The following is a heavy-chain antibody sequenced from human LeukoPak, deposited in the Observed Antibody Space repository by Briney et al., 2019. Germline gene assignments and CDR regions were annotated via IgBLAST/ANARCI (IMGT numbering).Heavy chain of an antibody. Sequence: SETLSLTCAVYGGSFSGYYWSWIRQPPGKGLEWIGEINHSGSTNYNPSLKSRVTISVDTSKNQFSLKLSSVTAADTAVYYCARGPVKGVRFHYWGQGTLVTVSS. CDR2: INHSGST. J-gene: IGHJ4*02. CDR1: GGSFSGYY. D-gene: IGHD3-10*01. CDR3: ARGPVKGVRFHY. V-gene: IGHV4-34*01.